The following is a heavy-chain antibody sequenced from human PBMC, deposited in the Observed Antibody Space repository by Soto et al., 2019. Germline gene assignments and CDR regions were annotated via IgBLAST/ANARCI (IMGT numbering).Heavy chain of an antibody. V-gene: IGHV3-9*01. CDR1: GFSFDEYA. Sequence: EVQVAESGGGSVQPGRSLRLSCEASGFSFDEYAMHGVRQVPGKGLEWVSSINWNSGNIGYADSVRGRFTISRDNAKNSLYLQMNSLRPEDTAFYYCAKGTKYCSSGVCSVFDYWGQGTRVTVSS. D-gene: IGHD2-8*01. CDR2: INWNSGNI. J-gene: IGHJ4*02. CDR3: AKGTKYCSSGVCSVFDY.